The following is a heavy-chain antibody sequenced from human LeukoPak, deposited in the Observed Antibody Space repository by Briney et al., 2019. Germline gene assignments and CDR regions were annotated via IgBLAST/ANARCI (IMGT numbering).Heavy chain of an antibody. V-gene: IGHV3-11*01. J-gene: IGHJ4*02. CDR2: VSQSGSTI. Sequence: GGSLRLSCAASGFTFSTYAMSWIRQGPGKGLEWISYVSQSGSTIYYADSVKGRFSISRDNGKNSLYLQLNSLRAEDTGIYYCAREGHTYGSDYWGQGTLVTVSS. D-gene: IGHD5-24*01. CDR3: AREGHTYGSDY. CDR1: GFTFSTYA.